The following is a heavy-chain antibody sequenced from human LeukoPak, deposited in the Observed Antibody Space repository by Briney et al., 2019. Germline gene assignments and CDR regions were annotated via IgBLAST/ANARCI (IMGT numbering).Heavy chain of an antibody. CDR3: ARERTGNWFDP. D-gene: IGHD1-26*01. J-gene: IGHJ5*02. CDR1: GGSISSSSYY. V-gene: IGHV4-39*01. Sequence: SETLSLTRTVSGGSISSSSYYWGWIRQPPGKGLEWIGSIYYSGSTYYNPSLKSRVTISVDTSKNQFSLKLSSVTAADTAVYYCARERTGNWFDPWGQGTLVTVSS. CDR2: IYYSGST.